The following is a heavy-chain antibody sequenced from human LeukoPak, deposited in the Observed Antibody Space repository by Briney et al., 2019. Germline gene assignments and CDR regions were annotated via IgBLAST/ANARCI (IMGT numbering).Heavy chain of an antibody. CDR3: ARQRLAVAGSPVWGNFHSYYYMDV. CDR2: IYYSGST. CDR1: GGSISSYY. J-gene: IGHJ6*03. V-gene: IGHV4-59*08. Sequence: PSETLSLTCTVSGGSISSYYWSWIRQPPGKGLEWIGYIYYSGSTNYNPSLKSRVSISLDTSKSHFSLRLNSVTAADTAVYFCARQRLAVAGSPVWGNFHSYYYMDVWGNGTTVTISS. D-gene: IGHD6-19*01.